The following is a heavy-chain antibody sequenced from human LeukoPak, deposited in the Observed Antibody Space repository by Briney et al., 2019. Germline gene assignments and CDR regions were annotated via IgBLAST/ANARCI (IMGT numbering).Heavy chain of an antibody. Sequence: SVKVSCKASGGTFSNYAITWVRQAPGQGLEWMGGIIPIFGTANYAQKFQGRVSLTTDESATTAYMELSSLGSEDTAVYYCARDLSVAVDNWFGPWGQGTLVTVSS. CDR1: GGTFSNYA. CDR2: IIPIFGTA. CDR3: ARDLSVAVDNWFGP. J-gene: IGHJ5*02. V-gene: IGHV1-69*05. D-gene: IGHD6-19*01.